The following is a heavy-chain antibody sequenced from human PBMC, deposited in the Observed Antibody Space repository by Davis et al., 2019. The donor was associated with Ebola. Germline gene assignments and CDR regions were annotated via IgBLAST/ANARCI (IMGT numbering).Heavy chain of an antibody. CDR3: ARDLGNGDLLLDY. Sequence: MPSETLSLTCTVSGGSISSYYWSWIRQPPGKGLEWIGYIYYSGSTNYNPSLKSRVTISIDTTKNQFSLKLSSVTAADTALYYCARDLGNGDLLLDYWGQGTLVTVSS. CDR1: GGSISSYY. D-gene: IGHD4-17*01. CDR2: IYYSGST. J-gene: IGHJ4*02. V-gene: IGHV4-59*01.